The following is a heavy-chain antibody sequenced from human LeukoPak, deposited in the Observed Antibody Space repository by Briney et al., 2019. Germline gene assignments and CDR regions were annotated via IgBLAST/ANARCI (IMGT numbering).Heavy chain of an antibody. CDR2: ISFSGGNT. Sequence: PGGSLRLSCAASGFTFSSFAMSWVRQAPGKGLEWVSLISFSGGNTYYADSVKGRFTLSRDNSKDTLYLQMNILRAEDTAIYYCARDIELSTWGLGTMVTVSS. CDR3: ARDIELST. CDR1: GFTFSSFA. V-gene: IGHV3-23*01. J-gene: IGHJ3*01. D-gene: IGHD1-26*01.